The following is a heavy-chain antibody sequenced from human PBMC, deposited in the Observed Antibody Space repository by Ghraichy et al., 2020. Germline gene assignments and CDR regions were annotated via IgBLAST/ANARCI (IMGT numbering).Heavy chain of an antibody. J-gene: IGHJ6*02. Sequence: GGSLRLSCAASGFTFSSYAMSWVRQAPGKGLEWVSAISGSGGSTYYADSVKGRFTISRDNSKNTLYLQMNSLRAEDTAVYYCAKPDIVVVVAATPPFYGMDVWGQGTTVTVSS. D-gene: IGHD2-15*01. CDR3: AKPDIVVVVAATPPFYGMDV. CDR2: ISGSGGST. CDR1: GFTFSSYA. V-gene: IGHV3-23*01.